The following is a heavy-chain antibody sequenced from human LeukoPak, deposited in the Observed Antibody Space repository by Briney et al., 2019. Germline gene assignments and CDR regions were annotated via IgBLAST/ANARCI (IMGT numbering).Heavy chain of an antibody. D-gene: IGHD4-17*01. CDR2: IYRSGST. J-gene: IGHJ3*02. Sequence: PGGSLRLSCAASGLTVSSNYMSWVRQAPGKGLDWVSVIYRSGSTYYADSVKGRFTISRDDSKNTLYLQMNSLRAEDTAVYYCARTGDGDSYIGAFDIWGQGTMVTVSS. V-gene: IGHV3-53*01. CDR1: GLTVSSNY. CDR3: ARTGDGDSYIGAFDI.